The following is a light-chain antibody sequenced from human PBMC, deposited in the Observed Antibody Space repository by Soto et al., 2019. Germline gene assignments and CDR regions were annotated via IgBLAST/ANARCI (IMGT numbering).Light chain of an antibody. Sequence: QSVLTQPPSVSGAPGQRVTISCPGSSSNIGAGYDGHGYQQLPGTAPKLLIYGNTNRPSGVPDRFSGSKSGTSASLAITGLQAEDEADYYCQSYDSSLSGWVFGGGTKLTVL. V-gene: IGLV1-40*01. CDR2: GNT. CDR1: SSNIGAGYD. J-gene: IGLJ3*02. CDR3: QSYDSSLSGWV.